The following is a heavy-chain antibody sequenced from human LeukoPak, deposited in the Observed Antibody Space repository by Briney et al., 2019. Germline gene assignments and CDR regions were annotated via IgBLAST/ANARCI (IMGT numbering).Heavy chain of an antibody. CDR1: GGSISRYY. Sequence: PSETLSLTCTVSGGSISRYYWSWIRQPPGKGLEWIGYIYYSGSTNYNPSLKTRVTISVDTSKNQFSLKLSSVTAADTAVYYCARQASCSSTNCYPFDYWGQGTLVTVSS. D-gene: IGHD2-2*01. V-gene: IGHV4-59*08. CDR3: ARQASCSSTNCYPFDY. J-gene: IGHJ4*02. CDR2: IYYSGST.